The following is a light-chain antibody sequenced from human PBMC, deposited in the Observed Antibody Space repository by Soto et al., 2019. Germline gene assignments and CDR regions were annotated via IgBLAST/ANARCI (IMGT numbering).Light chain of an antibody. CDR3: NSYTTRSTYV. Sequence: QSVLTQPASVSGSPGQSITISCTGTGSDVGTYNRVSWYQQPPGTAPKLIIYEVRNRPSGVSNRFSGSKSGNTAYLTISGLQAEDEADYFCNSYTTRSTYVFGTGTKVTV. CDR1: GSDVGTYNR. J-gene: IGLJ1*01. V-gene: IGLV2-14*01. CDR2: EVR.